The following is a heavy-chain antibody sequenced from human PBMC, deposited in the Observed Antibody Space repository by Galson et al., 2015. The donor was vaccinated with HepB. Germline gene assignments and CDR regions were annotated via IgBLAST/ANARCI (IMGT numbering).Heavy chain of an antibody. CDR1: GFTFSSYA. V-gene: IGHV3-30*04. Sequence: SLRLSCAASGFTFSSYAMHWVRQAPGKGLEWVAVISYDGSNKYYADSVKGRFTISRDNSKNTLYLQMNSLRAEDTAVYYCARDSESWIQAHWGQGTLVTVSS. CDR3: ARDSESWIQAH. D-gene: IGHD5-18*01. J-gene: IGHJ4*02. CDR2: ISYDGSNK.